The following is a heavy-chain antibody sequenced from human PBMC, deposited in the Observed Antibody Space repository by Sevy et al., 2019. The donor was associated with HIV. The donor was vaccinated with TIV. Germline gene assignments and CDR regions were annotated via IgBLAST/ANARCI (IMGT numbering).Heavy chain of an antibody. Sequence: SETLSLTCTVSGGSISGYYWSWIRQPAGKGLEWIGRIYSSGSTNYHPSLKSRVTMSVDTSKNQFSLKLSSVTAAGTGGYYCGRTAQFGVVDYWGQGTLVTVSS. D-gene: IGHD3-3*01. V-gene: IGHV4-4*07. CDR1: GGSISGYY. J-gene: IGHJ4*03. CDR3: GRTAQFGVVDY. CDR2: IYSSGST.